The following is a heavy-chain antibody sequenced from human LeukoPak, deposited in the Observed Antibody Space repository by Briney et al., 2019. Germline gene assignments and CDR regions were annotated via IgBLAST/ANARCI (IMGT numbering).Heavy chain of an antibody. V-gene: IGHV1-2*02. Sequence: GAPVKVSCKASGYTFTGYYIHWVRQAPGQGLGWMGWISRNSGGTNYAQKLQGRVTLTRDKSSTTAYMELSSLRSDDAAVYYCWRAYLSTTYDYFWGNNRHGCWDFWGQGTLATVSS. D-gene: IGHD3-16*02. CDR3: WRAYLSTTYDYFWGNNRHGCWDF. J-gene: IGHJ4*02. CDR1: GYTFTGYY. CDR2: ISRNSGGT.